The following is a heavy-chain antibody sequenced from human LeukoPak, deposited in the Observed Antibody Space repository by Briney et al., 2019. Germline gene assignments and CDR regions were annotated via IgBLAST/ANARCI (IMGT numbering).Heavy chain of an antibody. CDR1: GYTFTSYG. Sequence: ASVKVSCKASGYTFTSYGISWVRQAPGQGLEWMGWISAYNGNTNYAQKFQGRVTMTEDTSTDTAYMELSSLRSEDTAVYYCATNIVVVPAAMWPSGYWGQGTLVTVSS. V-gene: IGHV1-18*01. J-gene: IGHJ4*02. CDR2: ISAYNGNT. D-gene: IGHD2-2*01. CDR3: ATNIVVVPAAMWPSGY.